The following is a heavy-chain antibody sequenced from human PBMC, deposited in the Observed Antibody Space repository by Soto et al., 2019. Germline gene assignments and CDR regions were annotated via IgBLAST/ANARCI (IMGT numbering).Heavy chain of an antibody. CDR2: IYYSGST. CDR1: GGSISSGGYY. D-gene: IGHD1-26*01. V-gene: IGHV4-31*03. CDR3: ARDRGSGSYYNWFDP. Sequence: KPSETLSLTCTVSGGSISSGGYYWSWIRQHPGKGLEWIGYIYYSGSTYYNPSLKSRVTISVDTSKNQFSLKLSSVTAADTAVYYCARDRGSGSYYNWFDPWGQGTLVTVSS. J-gene: IGHJ5*02.